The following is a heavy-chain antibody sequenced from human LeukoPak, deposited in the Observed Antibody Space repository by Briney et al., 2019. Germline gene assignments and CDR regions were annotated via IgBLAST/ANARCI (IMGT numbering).Heavy chain of an antibody. CDR2: ISGSGGST. V-gene: IGHV3-23*01. CDR1: GFTFSSYA. Sequence: GGSLRLSCAASGFTFSSYAMSWVRQAPGKGLEWVSAISGSGGSTYYADPVKGRFTIYRDNSKNTLYLQMNSLRAEDTAVYYCAKKWGVYSAYYYYMDVWGKGTTVTVSS. J-gene: IGHJ6*03. D-gene: IGHD1-26*01. CDR3: AKKWGVYSAYYYYMDV.